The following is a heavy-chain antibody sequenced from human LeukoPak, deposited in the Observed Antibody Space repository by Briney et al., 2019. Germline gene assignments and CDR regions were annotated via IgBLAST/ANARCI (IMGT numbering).Heavy chain of an antibody. V-gene: IGHV3-7*01. J-gene: IGHJ3*02. Sequence: GGSLRLSCTASGFTFSNSWMAWVRQAPGKGLEWVANINPDGSAKNYLASVKGRFSISRDNAKSSLYLQVNSLRAEDTAVYYCARDVAYSAFDIWGRGTMVTVSS. CDR1: GFTFSNSW. CDR2: INPDGSAK. CDR3: ARDVAYSAFDI. D-gene: IGHD1-26*01.